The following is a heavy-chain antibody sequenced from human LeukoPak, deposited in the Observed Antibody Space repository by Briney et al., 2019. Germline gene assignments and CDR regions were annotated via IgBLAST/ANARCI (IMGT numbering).Heavy chain of an antibody. V-gene: IGHV5-51*01. J-gene: IGHJ3*02. CDR1: GYIFTSYW. CDR2: IYPGDSDT. Sequence: PGESLTLSCTGSGYIFTSYWIGWVRQMPGKGMEWMGIIYPGDSDTRYSPSFQGQVTISADKSISTAYLQWSSLKASDTAMYYCARHIVVVTAKLDAFDIWGQGTMVTVSS. CDR3: ARHIVVVTAKLDAFDI. D-gene: IGHD2-21*02.